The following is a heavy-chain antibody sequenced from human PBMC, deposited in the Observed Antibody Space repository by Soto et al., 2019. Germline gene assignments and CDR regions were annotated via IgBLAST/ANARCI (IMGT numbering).Heavy chain of an antibody. J-gene: IGHJ5*02. CDR3: ARGVVVPAAIYWFDP. CDR2: IYYSGST. CDR1: GGSISSGGYY. D-gene: IGHD2-2*01. V-gene: IGHV4-31*03. Sequence: QVQLQESGPGLVKPSQTLSLTCTVSGGSISSGGYYWSWIRQHPGKGLEWIGYIYYSGSTYYNPSLNSRVTISVDTSKNQFSLKLSSVTAADTAVYYCARGVVVPAAIYWFDPWGQGTLVTVSS.